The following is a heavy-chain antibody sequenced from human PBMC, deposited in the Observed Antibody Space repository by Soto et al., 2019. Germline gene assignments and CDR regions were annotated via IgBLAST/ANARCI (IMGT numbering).Heavy chain of an antibody. V-gene: IGHV4-30-4*01. CDR2: IYYSGST. D-gene: IGHD1-20*01. CDR3: AIDRAKWKDYYYYGMDV. J-gene: IGHJ6*02. CDR1: GGSISSGDDF. Sequence: QVQLQESGPGLVKPSQTLSLTCTVSGGSISSGDDFWTWIRKPPGKGLEWIGYIYYSGSTYYNPSLKSRLTMSVDTSKNQFSLKLSSVTAADTAVYYCAIDRAKWKDYYYYGMDVWGQGTTVTVSS.